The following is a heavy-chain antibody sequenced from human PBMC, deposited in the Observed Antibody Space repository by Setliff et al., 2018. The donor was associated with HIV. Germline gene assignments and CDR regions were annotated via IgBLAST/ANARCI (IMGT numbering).Heavy chain of an antibody. V-gene: IGHV1-69*10. D-gene: IGHD6-6*01. Sequence: GASVKVSCKTSGYMFIAYGMSWVRRAPGQGLEWMGGIIPILGIANYAQKFQGRVTITADKSASTAYMELSSLRSEDTAVYYCARCIAARPYYYYYMDVWGKGTLVTVSS. J-gene: IGHJ6*03. CDR2: IIPILGIA. CDR1: GYMFIAYG. CDR3: ARCIAARPYYYYYMDV.